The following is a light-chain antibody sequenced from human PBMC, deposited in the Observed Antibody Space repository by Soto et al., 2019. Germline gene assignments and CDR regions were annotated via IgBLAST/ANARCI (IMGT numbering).Light chain of an antibody. CDR2: GAF. CDR1: QIIGTN. Sequence: ENVLTQSPATLSVSPGERATLSCRTSQIIGTNLAWYQQKPGQAPRLLIYGAFIRAPGFPVRFRGTGSESEFTHPISSLQTEDGALYYCQQYDKWPYTFGQGTNLEIK. J-gene: IGKJ2*01. CDR3: QQYDKWPYT. V-gene: IGKV3-15*01.